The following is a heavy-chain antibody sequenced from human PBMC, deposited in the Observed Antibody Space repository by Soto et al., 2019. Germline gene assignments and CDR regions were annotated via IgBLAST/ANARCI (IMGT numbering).Heavy chain of an antibody. J-gene: IGHJ4*02. D-gene: IGHD3-16*01. V-gene: IGHV3-23*01. CDR3: AKWHTYNYDSLALCGYDC. Sequence: LGGSLRLSCVASGSTFSSYAMTWVRQAQGKGLEWVSAISGGDGSPSYADSVKGRFTISRDSSKNTLYLHMNSPRADDTSAYYCAKWHTYNYDSLALCGYDCWGQRTQVAVSS. CDR2: ISGGDGSP. CDR1: GSTFSSYA.